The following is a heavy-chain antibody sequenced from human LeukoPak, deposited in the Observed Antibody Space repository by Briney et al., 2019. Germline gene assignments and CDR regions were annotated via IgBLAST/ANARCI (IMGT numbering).Heavy chain of an antibody. CDR1: GGSISSGDYY. J-gene: IGHJ5*02. CDR3: ARLMYSSGWYRLGSWFDP. V-gene: IGHV4-30-4*08. D-gene: IGHD6-19*01. Sequence: PSETLSLTCTVSGGSISSGDYYWSWIRQHPGKGLEWIGYIYYSGSTYYNPSLKSRVTISVDTSKNQFSLKLSSVTAADTAVYYCARLMYSSGWYRLGSWFDPWGQGTLVTVSS. CDR2: IYYSGST.